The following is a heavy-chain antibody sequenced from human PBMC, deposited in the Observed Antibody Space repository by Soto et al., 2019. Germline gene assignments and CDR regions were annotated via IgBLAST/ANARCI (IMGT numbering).Heavy chain of an antibody. D-gene: IGHD1-26*01. CDR3: ARHGSNSGSYSEYFQH. CDR2: IDYSGTT. J-gene: IGHJ1*01. V-gene: IGHV4-39*01. CDR1: GASISSSTYF. Sequence: QLQLQESGPRLVKPSETLSLTCTVSGASISSSTYFWGWIRQPPGKGLEWIGSIDYSGTTYYNTSLRRRATISVDTSKNQFSLRLSSVTAADTAVYYCARHGSNSGSYSEYFQHWGQGTLVTVSS.